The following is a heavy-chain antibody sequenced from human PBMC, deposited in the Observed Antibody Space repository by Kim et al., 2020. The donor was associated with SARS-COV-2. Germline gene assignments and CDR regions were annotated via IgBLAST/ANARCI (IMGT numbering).Heavy chain of an antibody. CDR3: SGSSGWYRLDY. D-gene: IGHD6-19*01. V-gene: IGHV4-4*02. CDR2: MFHSGTT. Sequence: SETLSLTCAVSGVSITSATWWTWVRQPPGKGLEWIGEMFHSGTTNYNPSLKSRVTISVDKSKNHFSLNLNSVTAADPAVYYCSGSSGWYRLDYWGQGTLVTVSS. CDR1: GVSITSATW. J-gene: IGHJ4*02.